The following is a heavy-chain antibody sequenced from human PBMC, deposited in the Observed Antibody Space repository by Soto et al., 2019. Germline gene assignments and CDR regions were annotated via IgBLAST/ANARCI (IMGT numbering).Heavy chain of an antibody. CDR2: IVYDGGYK. Sequence: GGSLRLSCAASGFSFSAYAMNWVRQAPGKGLQWVAVIVYDGGYKNSEDSVKGRFTISRDNSKNTLYLQMNNLRADDTAVYYCARDHRGDSLDYWGQGALVTVSS. CDR1: GFSFSAYA. J-gene: IGHJ4*02. V-gene: IGHV3-33*08. D-gene: IGHD3-10*01. CDR3: ARDHRGDSLDY.